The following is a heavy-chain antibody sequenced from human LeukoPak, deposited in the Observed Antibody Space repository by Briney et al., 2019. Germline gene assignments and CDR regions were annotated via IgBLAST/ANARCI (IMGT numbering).Heavy chain of an antibody. J-gene: IGHJ4*02. V-gene: IGHV3-30*02. D-gene: IGHD6-13*01. CDR1: GFTLSNYG. CDR2: INYSAKDK. CDR3: AKDKYSSSWYQWCGFDY. Sequence: GGSLRLSCEASGFTLSNYGIHWVRQAPGKGQEWVSFINYSAKDKYYAHSVKGRFTISRDNSKNTMYLQMKSLRVEDTAVYYCAKDKYSSSWYQWCGFDYWGQGTLVTVSS.